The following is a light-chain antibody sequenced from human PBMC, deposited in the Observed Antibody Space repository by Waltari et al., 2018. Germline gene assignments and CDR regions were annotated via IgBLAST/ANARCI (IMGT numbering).Light chain of an antibody. CDR3: QQYNNWPPPT. Sequence: ELVMTQSPATLSVSPGERATLSCRARQSVSSNLAWYQQKPGQAPRLLIYGASTRATGIPARFSGSGSGTEFTLTISSLQSEDFAVYYCQQYNNWPPPTFGQGTKLEIK. V-gene: IGKV3-15*01. J-gene: IGKJ2*01. CDR2: GAS. CDR1: QSVSSN.